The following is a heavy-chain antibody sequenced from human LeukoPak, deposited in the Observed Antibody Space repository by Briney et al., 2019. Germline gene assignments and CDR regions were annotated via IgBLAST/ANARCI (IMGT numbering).Heavy chain of an antibody. J-gene: IGHJ4*02. D-gene: IGHD3-10*01. V-gene: IGHV1-2*02. CDR1: GYTFTANY. CDR2: IYPDSGGT. Sequence: GASVKVSFKTSGYTFTANYMHWVRQAPGHGLEWMGWIYPDSGGTNYAQKFQGRVTMTRDTSISTAYMGLSRLTSDDTAVYYCARGRSDYYLDSWGQGTLVTVSS. CDR3: ARGRSDYYLDS.